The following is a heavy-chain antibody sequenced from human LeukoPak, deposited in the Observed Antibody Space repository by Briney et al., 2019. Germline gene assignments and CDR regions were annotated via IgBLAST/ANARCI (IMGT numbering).Heavy chain of an antibody. Sequence: VASVKVSCKASGYTFTSYAMNWVRQAPGQGLEWMGWINTNTGNPTYAQGFTGRFVFSLDTSVSTAYLQISSLKAEDTAVYYCARGREGFLEWLSDYYYYMDVWGKGTTVTVSS. V-gene: IGHV7-4-1*02. D-gene: IGHD3-3*01. J-gene: IGHJ6*03. CDR2: INTNTGNP. CDR1: GYTFTSYA. CDR3: ARGREGFLEWLSDYYYYMDV.